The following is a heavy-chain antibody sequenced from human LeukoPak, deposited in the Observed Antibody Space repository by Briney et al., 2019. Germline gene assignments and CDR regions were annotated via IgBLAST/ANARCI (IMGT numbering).Heavy chain of an antibody. CDR2: IWYDGSNK. V-gene: IGHV3-33*06. J-gene: IGHJ4*02. CDR3: AKDLYQLDY. Sequence: PGGSLRLSCAASGFTFSSYGMHWVRQAPGKGLEWVALIWYDGSNKYYADSVKGRFTISRDNSKNTLYLQMNSLRVEDTAVHYCAKDLYQLDYWGQGTLVTVSS. CDR1: GFTFSSYG. D-gene: IGHD2-2*01.